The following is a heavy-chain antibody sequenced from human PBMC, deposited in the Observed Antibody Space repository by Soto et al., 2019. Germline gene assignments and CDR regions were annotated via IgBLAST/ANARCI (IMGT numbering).Heavy chain of an antibody. CDR3: ARIRALTYYYGMDV. CDR1: GYTFTSYA. J-gene: IGHJ6*02. V-gene: IGHV1-3*01. D-gene: IGHD3-16*01. Sequence: GASVKVSCKASGYTFTSYAMHWVRQAPGQRLEWMGWINAGNGNTKYSQKFQGRVTITRDTSASTAYMELSSLRSEDTAVYYCARIRALTYYYGMDVWGQGTTVTVSS. CDR2: INAGNGNT.